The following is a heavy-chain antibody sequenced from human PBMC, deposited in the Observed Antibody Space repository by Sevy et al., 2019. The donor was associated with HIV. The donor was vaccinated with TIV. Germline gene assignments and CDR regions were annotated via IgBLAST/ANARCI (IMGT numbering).Heavy chain of an antibody. Sequence: GGSLRLSCAASGFTFSIYTLNWVRQAPGKGLEWVSSINPTSSYIYYADSVQGRFSISRDNAKNSLFLQMNSLRADVTAIYYCAKEDSNGVCYSSWGQGTLVTVSS. V-gene: IGHV3-21*01. J-gene: IGHJ5*02. D-gene: IGHD2-21*01. CDR1: GFTFSIYT. CDR3: AKEDSNGVCYSS. CDR2: INPTSSYI.